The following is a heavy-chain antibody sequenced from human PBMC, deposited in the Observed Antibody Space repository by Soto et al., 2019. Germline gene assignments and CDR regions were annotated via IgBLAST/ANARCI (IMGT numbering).Heavy chain of an antibody. D-gene: IGHD6-6*01. V-gene: IGHV1-8*01. CDR2: MNTNTNTT. Sequence: ASLKVSCKASGYTFTNNDSNWVQQAPRQGLEWIGWMNTNTNTTDSAEVFEGRVSLTWDTSISTAYMQLNSLKIDDTAVYYCAREVVETSSLWLDPWGQGTLVPVS. CDR1: GYTFTNND. J-gene: IGHJ5*02. CDR3: AREVVETSSLWLDP.